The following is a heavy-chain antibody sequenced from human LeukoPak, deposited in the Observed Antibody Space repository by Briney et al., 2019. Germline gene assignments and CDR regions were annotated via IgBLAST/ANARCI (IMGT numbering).Heavy chain of an antibody. CDR2: INNDGREK. D-gene: IGHD5-18*01. J-gene: IGHJ4*02. CDR1: GFTFSTYW. Sequence: GGSLRLSCAASGFTFSTYWMTWVRQAPGKGLEWVANINNDGREKYYVDSVKGRFIISRDNAKNTLYLQMNSLRAEDTAVYYCARYRNGYGTPFDSWGQGTLVTVSS. CDR3: ARYRNGYGTPFDS. V-gene: IGHV3-7*04.